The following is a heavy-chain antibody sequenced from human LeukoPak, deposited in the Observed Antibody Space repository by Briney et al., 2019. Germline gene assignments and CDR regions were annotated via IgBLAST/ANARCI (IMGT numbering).Heavy chain of an antibody. Sequence: SETLSLTCTVSGGSISGSSYYWGWIRQPPGKGLEWIGEIYHSGSTNYNPSLKSRVTISVDKSKNQFSLKLSSVTAADTAVYYCAREGIVGANFDYWGQGTLVTVSS. V-gene: IGHV4-39*07. CDR3: AREGIVGANFDY. CDR2: IYHSGST. J-gene: IGHJ4*02. D-gene: IGHD1-26*01. CDR1: GGSISGSSYY.